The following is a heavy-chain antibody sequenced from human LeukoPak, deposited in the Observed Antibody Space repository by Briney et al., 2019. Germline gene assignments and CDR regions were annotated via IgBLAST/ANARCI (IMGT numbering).Heavy chain of an antibody. CDR1: GYTFTGYY. CDR2: IIPILGIA. Sequence: GASVKVSCKASGYTFTGYYMHWVRQAPGQGLEWMGRIIPILGIANYAQKFQGRVTITADKSTSTAYMELSSLRSEDTAVYYCARDMYDSSGYYSHFDYWGQGTLVTVSS. D-gene: IGHD3-22*01. CDR3: ARDMYDSSGYYSHFDY. J-gene: IGHJ4*02. V-gene: IGHV1-69*04.